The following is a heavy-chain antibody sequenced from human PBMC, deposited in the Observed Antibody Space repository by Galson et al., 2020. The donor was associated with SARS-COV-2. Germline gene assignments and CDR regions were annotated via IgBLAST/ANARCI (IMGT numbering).Heavy chain of an antibody. J-gene: IGHJ4*02. CDR3: ARAKEEYYDSSCYYLLFDN. D-gene: IGHD3-22*01. CDR1: GGSISSSGYY. V-gene: IGHV4-39*01. CDR2: IYSSGST. Sequence: ETSETLSLTCTVSGGSISSSGYYWGWIRQPPGKGLEWMGYIYSSGSTYYHPSLKSRVTISADTSRNQFSLRLSSVTAADTSVYYCARAKEEYYDSSCYYLLFDNWGQGTLVTVSS.